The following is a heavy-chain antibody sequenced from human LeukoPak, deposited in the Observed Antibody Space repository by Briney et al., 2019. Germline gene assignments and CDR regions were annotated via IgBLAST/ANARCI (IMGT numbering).Heavy chain of an antibody. Sequence: PGGSLRLSCAASGFTFSSYAMSWVRQAPGKGLEWVSAISGSGGSTYYADSVKGRLTISRDNSKNTLYLQMNSLRAEDTAVYYCAKDMYSSGWYGFYYYYMDVWSKGTTVTVSS. J-gene: IGHJ6*03. CDR2: ISGSGGST. CDR3: AKDMYSSGWYGFYYYYMDV. V-gene: IGHV3-23*01. CDR1: GFTFSSYA. D-gene: IGHD6-19*01.